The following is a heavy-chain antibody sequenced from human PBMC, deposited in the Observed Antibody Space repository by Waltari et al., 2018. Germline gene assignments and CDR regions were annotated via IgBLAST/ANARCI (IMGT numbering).Heavy chain of an antibody. CDR2: LYTSDGT. D-gene: IGHD6-25*01. Sequence: EVQLVESGGGLIQTGGSLRLSCAASGFTVSSSHMSRVRQAPGKGLGWVSVLYTSDGTYYADSVRGRFTISRDNAKNTLYLQMNSLRAEDTALYYCAREQRTYYFDYWGQGTLVTVSS. CDR3: AREQRTYYFDY. V-gene: IGHV3-53*01. J-gene: IGHJ4*02. CDR1: GFTVSSSH.